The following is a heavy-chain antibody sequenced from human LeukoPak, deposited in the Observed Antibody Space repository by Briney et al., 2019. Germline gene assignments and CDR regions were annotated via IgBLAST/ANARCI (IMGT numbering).Heavy chain of an antibody. D-gene: IGHD1-1*01. CDR1: GSTFSSYA. J-gene: IGHJ4*02. Sequence: GGSLRLSCAASGSTFSSYAMSWVRQAPGKGLECISVISGSGGNTYYADSVKGRFTISRDNSKNTLYLQIHSLRAEDTALYYCATNWNLDYWGQGTLVTVSS. CDR2: ISGSGGNT. V-gene: IGHV3-23*01. CDR3: ATNWNLDY.